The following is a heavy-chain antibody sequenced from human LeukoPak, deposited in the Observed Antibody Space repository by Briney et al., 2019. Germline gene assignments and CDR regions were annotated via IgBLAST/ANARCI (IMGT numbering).Heavy chain of an antibody. CDR2: INPNSGGT. V-gene: IGHV1-2*02. D-gene: IGHD6-19*01. CDR1: GYTFTGYY. CDR3: ARSFRGGWYGEGGGNRIGY. Sequence: GASVKVSCKASGYTFTGYYMHWVRQAPGQGLEWMGWINPNSGGTNYAQKFQGRVTMTRDTSISTAYMELSRLRSDDTAVYYCARSFRGGWYGEGGGNRIGYWGQGTLVTVSS. J-gene: IGHJ4*02.